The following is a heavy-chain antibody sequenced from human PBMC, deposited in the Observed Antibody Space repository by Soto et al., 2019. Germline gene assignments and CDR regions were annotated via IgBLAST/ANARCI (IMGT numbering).Heavy chain of an antibody. CDR3: ARATRSVLGMDV. V-gene: IGHV4-59*12. CDR1: GGSISSYY. Sequence: PSETLSRTCSVSGGSISSYYCNWIRQPPGKGLEWIWYIYYSGSTKYSPSLKSRVTISVDTSKNQFSLKLNSVTASDTAVYYFARATRSVLGMDVWDQGTTDTV. CDR2: IYYSGST. J-gene: IGHJ6*02. D-gene: IGHD3-3*01.